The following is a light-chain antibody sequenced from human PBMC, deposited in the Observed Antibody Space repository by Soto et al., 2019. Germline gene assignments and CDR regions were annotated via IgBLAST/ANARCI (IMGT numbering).Light chain of an antibody. Sequence: SVLTQPPSASGTPGQRVTISCSGSTSNIGSNTVTWYQQLPGTAPKLLIYSNTQRPSGVPDRFSGSKSGTSASLAISGLQSEDEADYYCAAWDDSPNGPVFGGGTKVTVL. J-gene: IGLJ3*02. CDR3: AAWDDSPNGPV. V-gene: IGLV1-44*01. CDR2: SNT. CDR1: TSNIGSNT.